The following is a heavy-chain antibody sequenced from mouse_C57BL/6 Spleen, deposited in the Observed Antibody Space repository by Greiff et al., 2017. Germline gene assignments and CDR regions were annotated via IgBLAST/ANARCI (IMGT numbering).Heavy chain of an antibody. J-gene: IGHJ3*01. CDR2: INPNNGGT. V-gene: IGHV1-18*01. Sequence: EVQLQQSGPELVKPGASVKIPCKASGYTFTDYNMDWVKQSHGKSLEWIGDINPNNGGTIYNQKFKGKATLTVDKSSSTAYMELRSLTSDDTAVYYCARRGENYDYEWFAYWGQGTLVTVSA. CDR1: GYTFTDYN. D-gene: IGHD2-4*01. CDR3: ARRGENYDYEWFAY.